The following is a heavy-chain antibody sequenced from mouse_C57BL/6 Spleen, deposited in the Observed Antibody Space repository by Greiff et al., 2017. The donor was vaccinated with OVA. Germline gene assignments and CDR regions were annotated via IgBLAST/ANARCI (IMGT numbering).Heavy chain of an antibody. Sequence: QVQLQQSGPELVKPGASVKISCKASGYAFSSSWMNWVKQRPGKGLEWIGRIYPGDGDTNYNGKFKGKATLTADKSSSTAYMQLSSLTSEDSAVYVCARLTGTDAMDYWGQGTSVTVSS. D-gene: IGHD4-1*01. CDR3: ARLTGTDAMDY. V-gene: IGHV1-82*01. CDR1: GYAFSSSW. J-gene: IGHJ4*01. CDR2: IYPGDGDT.